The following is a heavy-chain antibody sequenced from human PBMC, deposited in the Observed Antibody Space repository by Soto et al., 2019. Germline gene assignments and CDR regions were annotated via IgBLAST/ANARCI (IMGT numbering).Heavy chain of an antibody. Sequence: GASVKVSCKASGYTFTSYYMHWVRQAPGQGLEWMGIINPSGGSTSYAQKFQGRVTMTRDTSTSTVYMELSSLRSEDTAVYYCARVGNGYCSSTSCRLWCMDVWGKGTTVTVSS. CDR3: ARVGNGYCSSTSCRLWCMDV. J-gene: IGHJ6*04. CDR2: INPSGGST. D-gene: IGHD2-2*01. V-gene: IGHV1-46*03. CDR1: GYTFTSYY.